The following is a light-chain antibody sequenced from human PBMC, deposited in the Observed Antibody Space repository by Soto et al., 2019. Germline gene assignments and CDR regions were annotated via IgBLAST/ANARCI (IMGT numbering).Light chain of an antibody. CDR2: AVS. CDR1: SRDVGGYNY. Sequence: QSVLTQPRSVSGSPGQSVTISCTGTSRDVGGYNYVSWYQQHPGKAPKLMIYAVSQRPQGVPDRFSGSKSGNTASLTISGLQAEDEADYYDCSYACSYTGHVGFGGGTKLTVL. J-gene: IGLJ2*01. V-gene: IGLV2-11*01. CDR3: CSYACSYTGHVG.